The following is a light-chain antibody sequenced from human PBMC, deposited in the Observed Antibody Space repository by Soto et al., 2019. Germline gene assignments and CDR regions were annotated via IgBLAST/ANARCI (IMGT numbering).Light chain of an antibody. CDR2: GAS. CDR1: QAINIW. Sequence: DVQMTQSPSTLSASVGDPVTLTCRASQAINIWLALYQQKPGKAPNLLIYGASTLESGFPSRFSGSGSGTEFPLTIYSLQPDDVAKYHCDQYQTCPWTFGQGTKVEIK. J-gene: IGKJ1*01. CDR3: DQYQTCPWT. V-gene: IGKV1-5*01.